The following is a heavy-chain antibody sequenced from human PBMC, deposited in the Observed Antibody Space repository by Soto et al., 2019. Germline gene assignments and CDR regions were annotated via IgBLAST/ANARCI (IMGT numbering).Heavy chain of an antibody. V-gene: IGHV4-59*01. CDR2: IYYSGST. J-gene: IGHJ5*02. CDR1: GGSISSYY. D-gene: IGHD1-20*01. CDR3: ARGGIRDWFDP. Sequence: SETLSLTCTVSGGSISSYYWSWIRQPPGKGLEWIGYIYYSGSTNYNPSLKRRVTLSVATSKNQFSLKLSSVTAADTAVYYCARGGIRDWFDPWGQGTLVTVSS.